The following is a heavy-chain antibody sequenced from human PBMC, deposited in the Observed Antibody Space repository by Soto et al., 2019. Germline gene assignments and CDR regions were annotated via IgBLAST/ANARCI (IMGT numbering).Heavy chain of an antibody. J-gene: IGHJ4*02. CDR1: GFSFNNYA. CDR3: AKGHYYDNVGNWVANQAFDS. Sequence: GGSLRLSCAVSGFSFNNYAMNWVRLAPGEGLEGVSSISGDGTVTYSADAVRGRFTISSDTCRNTVYLQMRSLRAEDTAVYYCAKGHYYDNVGNWVANQAFDSWGQGSLVTVSS. D-gene: IGHD3-22*01. CDR2: ISGDGTVT. V-gene: IGHV3-23*01.